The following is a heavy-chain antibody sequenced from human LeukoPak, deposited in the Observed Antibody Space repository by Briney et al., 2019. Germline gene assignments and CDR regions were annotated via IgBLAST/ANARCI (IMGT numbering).Heavy chain of an antibody. V-gene: IGHV5-51*01. CDR2: IYPGDSDT. D-gene: IGHD6-19*01. J-gene: IGHJ4*02. CDR3: ASLSVAGFLMEY. CDR1: GYSFTSYW. Sequence: GGALKXSFKGSGYSFTSYWIGWVRQMPGKGVEWRGIIYPGDSDTRYSPSFQGQVTISADKSISTAYLQWSSLKASDTAMYYCASLSVAGFLMEYWGQGTLVTVSS.